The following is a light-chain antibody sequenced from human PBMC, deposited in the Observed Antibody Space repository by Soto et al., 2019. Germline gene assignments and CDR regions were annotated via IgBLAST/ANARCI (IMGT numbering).Light chain of an antibody. Sequence: EIVLTQSPATLSLSPGERATLSCRASQSVSRYLAWYQHKPGQPPRLLIYDASNRATGIPARFSGSGSGTDFTLTISSLELADVAVYYCQQRSCWPPAVGPGTKVDIK. CDR3: QQRSCWPPA. J-gene: IGKJ3*01. CDR2: DAS. CDR1: QSVSRY. V-gene: IGKV3-11*01.